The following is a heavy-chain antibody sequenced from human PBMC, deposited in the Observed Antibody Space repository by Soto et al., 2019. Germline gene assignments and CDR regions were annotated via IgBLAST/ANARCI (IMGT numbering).Heavy chain of an antibody. V-gene: IGHV3-23*01. CDR2: ISGSGGST. CDR1: GFTFSTYA. J-gene: IGHJ4*02. CDR3: AKETDSSGWSDY. Sequence: PGGSLRLSCAASGFTFSTYAMSWVRQAPGKGLEWVSAISGSGGSTYFADSVKGRFTISRDNSKNTLYLQMNSLRAEDTAVYYCAKETDSSGWSDYWGQGTLVTVSS. D-gene: IGHD6-19*01.